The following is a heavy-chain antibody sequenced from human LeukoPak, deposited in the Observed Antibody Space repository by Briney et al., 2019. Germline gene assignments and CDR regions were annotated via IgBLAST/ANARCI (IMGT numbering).Heavy chain of an antibody. D-gene: IGHD3-9*01. V-gene: IGHV3-33*08. CDR3: ASDELRYPLD. Sequence: GGSLRLSCAASGFTFSYYGMHWVRQAPGKGLEWVAVIWYDGSQRYYADSVKGRFTISRDNSKKTVYLQMNSLRAEDTAVYYCASDELRYPLDWGQGTLVTVSS. CDR2: IWYDGSQR. CDR1: GFTFSYYG. J-gene: IGHJ4*02.